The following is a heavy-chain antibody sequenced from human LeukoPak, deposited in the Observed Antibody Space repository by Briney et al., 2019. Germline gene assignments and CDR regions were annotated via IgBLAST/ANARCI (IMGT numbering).Heavy chain of an antibody. J-gene: IGHJ4*02. V-gene: IGHV3-7*03. CDR1: GFTFSSYW. CDR2: IKQDGSEK. CDR3: ARRAGAYSHPYDY. Sequence: GGSLRLSCAASGFTFSSYWMSWVRQAPGKGLEWVANIKQDGSEKYYVDSGKGRFTISRDNAKNTLYLQMNSLRAEDTAVYYCARRAGAYSHPYDYWGQGTLVTVSS. D-gene: IGHD4/OR15-4a*01.